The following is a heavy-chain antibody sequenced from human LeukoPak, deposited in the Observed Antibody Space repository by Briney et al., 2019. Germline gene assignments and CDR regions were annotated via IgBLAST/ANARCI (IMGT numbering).Heavy chain of an antibody. Sequence: GGSLRLSCAASGFTFDDYAMHWVRQAPGKGLEWVSLISWDGGSTYYADSVKGRFTIPRDNSKNSLYLQMNSLRAEDTALYYCAKGGAAAGNYYMDVWGKGTTVTVSS. CDR3: AKGGAAAGNYYMDV. V-gene: IGHV3-43D*03. D-gene: IGHD6-13*01. J-gene: IGHJ6*03. CDR2: ISWDGGST. CDR1: GFTFDDYA.